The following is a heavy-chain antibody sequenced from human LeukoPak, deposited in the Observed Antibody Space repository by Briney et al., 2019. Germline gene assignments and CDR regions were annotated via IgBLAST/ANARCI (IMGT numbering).Heavy chain of an antibody. CDR1: GGSISSSSYY. V-gene: IGHV4-39*01. CDR3: ARHYDIFRN. Sequence: PSETLSVTCTVSGGSISSSSYYWGWIRQPPGKGLEWIGSIYYSGSTYYNPSLKSRITISVDTSKNQFSLKLSSVTAADTAVYYCARHYDIFRNWGQRTQLTVSS. J-gene: IGHJ4*02. CDR2: IYYSGST. D-gene: IGHD3-9*01.